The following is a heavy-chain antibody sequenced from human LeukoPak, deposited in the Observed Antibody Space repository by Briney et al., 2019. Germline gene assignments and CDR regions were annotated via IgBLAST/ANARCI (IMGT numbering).Heavy chain of an antibody. V-gene: IGHV6-1*01. CDR3: ARDPTAAGDNYYYYGMDV. D-gene: IGHD6-13*01. J-gene: IGHJ6*02. CDR2: TYYRSKWYN. CDR1: GDSVSSDSAA. Sequence: SQTLSLTCAISGDSVSSDSAAWNWIRQSPSRGLEWLGRTYYRSKWYNDYAVSVKSRITINPDTSKNQFSLQLNSVTPEDTAVYYCARDPTAAGDNYYYYGMDVWGQGTTVTVSS.